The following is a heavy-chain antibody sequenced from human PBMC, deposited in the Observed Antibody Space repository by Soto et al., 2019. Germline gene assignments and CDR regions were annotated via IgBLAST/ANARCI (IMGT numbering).Heavy chain of an antibody. CDR3: ARGVVKAAIASTVVDY. V-gene: IGHV4-30-4*01. CDR2: IYYSGST. Sequence: SETLSLTCTVSGGSISSGDYYWSWIRQPPGKGLEWIGYIYYSGSTYYNPSLKSRVTISVDTSKNQFSLKLSSVTAADTAVYYCARGVVKAAIASTVVDYWGQGTLVTVPS. D-gene: IGHD2-2*01. J-gene: IGHJ4*02. CDR1: GGSISSGDYY.